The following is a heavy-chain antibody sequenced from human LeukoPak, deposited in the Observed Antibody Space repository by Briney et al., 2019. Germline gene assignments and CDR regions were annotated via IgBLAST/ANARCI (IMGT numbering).Heavy chain of an antibody. CDR3: AKDRGDYLVLLFDY. Sequence: GGSLRLSCAASGFTFSRYGMHWVRQAPGKGLEWVAFIRYDGSEKYYADSVKGRFTISRDNPKNTLYLQMSGLRPDDRAVYYCAKDRGDYLVLLFDYWGQGTLVTVSS. J-gene: IGHJ4*02. V-gene: IGHV3-30*02. CDR2: IRYDGSEK. D-gene: IGHD3-10*01. CDR1: GFTFSRYG.